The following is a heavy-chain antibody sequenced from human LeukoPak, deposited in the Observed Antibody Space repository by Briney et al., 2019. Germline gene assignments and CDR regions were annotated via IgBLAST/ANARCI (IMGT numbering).Heavy chain of an antibody. CDR2: ISSGGDIM. CDR3: ARESGGKYSSSSTDY. V-gene: IGHV3-11*04. J-gene: IGHJ4*02. Sequence: PGGSLRLSCAASGLRFSDYYVSWIRQAPGKGLQWVSYISSGGDIMHYADSVKGRFTSSRDNAKNSLYLQMNSLRAEDTAVYYCARESGGKYSSSSTDYWGQGTLVTVSS. CDR1: GLRFSDYY. D-gene: IGHD6-6*01.